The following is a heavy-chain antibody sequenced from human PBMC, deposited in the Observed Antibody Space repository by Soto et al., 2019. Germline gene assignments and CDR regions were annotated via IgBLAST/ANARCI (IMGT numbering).Heavy chain of an antibody. V-gene: IGHV5-10-1*01. Sequence: GESLTVSCKGSGDSFTSYWIGWVRQMPGKGLEWMGRIDPSDSYTNYSPSFQGHVTISADKSISTAYLQWSSLKASDTAMYYCASQLAIVATIRDYYYGMDVWGQGTTGT. CDR3: ASQLAIVATIRDYYYGMDV. CDR2: IDPSDSYT. CDR1: GDSFTSYW. D-gene: IGHD5-12*01. J-gene: IGHJ6*01.